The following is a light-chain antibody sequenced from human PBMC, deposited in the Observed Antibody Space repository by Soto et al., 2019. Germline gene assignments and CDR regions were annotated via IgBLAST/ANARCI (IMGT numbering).Light chain of an antibody. CDR3: QQTYTTPYT. J-gene: IGKJ2*01. CDR1: QTIASY. CDR2: GAS. V-gene: IGKV1-39*01. Sequence: DIPMTQSPSSLSASVGDRVTITCRASQTIASYLNWYQQKPGKAPQLLISGASSLESGVPSRVSGSRSGREFTLTIIGLQPEDSATYYCQQTYTTPYTFGQGTRLEIK.